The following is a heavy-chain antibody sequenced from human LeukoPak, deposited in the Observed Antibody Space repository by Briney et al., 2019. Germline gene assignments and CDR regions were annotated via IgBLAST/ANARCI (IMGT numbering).Heavy chain of an antibody. CDR1: GGTFSSYA. Sequence: ASVKVSCKASGGTFSSYAISWVRQAPGQGLEWMGGIIPIFGTANYAQKFQGRVTITADGSTSTAYMELSSLRSEDTAVYYCAREGGDYYYDSSGYYSAFDIWGQGTMVTVSS. D-gene: IGHD3-22*01. CDR3: AREGGDYYYDSSGYYSAFDI. V-gene: IGHV1-69*01. J-gene: IGHJ3*02. CDR2: IIPIFGTA.